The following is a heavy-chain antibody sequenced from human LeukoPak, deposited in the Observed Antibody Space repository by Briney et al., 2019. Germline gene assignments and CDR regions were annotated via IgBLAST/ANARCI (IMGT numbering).Heavy chain of an antibody. Sequence: ASVKVSCKASGGTFSSYAISWVRQAPGQGLEWMGWINPRSGVTKSAQKFQGRVTMTRDTSISTAYMDLSSLRSDDTAVYYCARDFNVHLGDGLIDYWGQGTLLTVSS. CDR1: GGTFSSYA. V-gene: IGHV1-2*02. D-gene: IGHD3-16*02. CDR3: ARDFNVHLGDGLIDY. CDR2: INPRSGVT. J-gene: IGHJ4*02.